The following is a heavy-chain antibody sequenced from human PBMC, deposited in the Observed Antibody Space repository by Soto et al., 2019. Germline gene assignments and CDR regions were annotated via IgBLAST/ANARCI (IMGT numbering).Heavy chain of an antibody. Sequence: SVKVSCKASGGTFSSYAISWVRQAPGQGLEWMGGIIPIFGTANYAQKFQGRVTITADESTSTAYMELSSLRSEDTAVYYCARDPPRHYYDSSGYFDYWGQGTLVTVSS. J-gene: IGHJ4*02. D-gene: IGHD3-22*01. V-gene: IGHV1-69*13. CDR3: ARDPPRHYYDSSGYFDY. CDR1: GGTFSSYA. CDR2: IIPIFGTA.